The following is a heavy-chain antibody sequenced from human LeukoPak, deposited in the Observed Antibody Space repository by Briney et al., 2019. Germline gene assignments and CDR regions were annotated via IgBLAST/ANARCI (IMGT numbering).Heavy chain of an antibody. J-gene: IGHJ4*02. D-gene: IGHD3-9*01. CDR3: AREKYDILTGYSPYFFDC. V-gene: IGHV3-21*01. CDR1: GFTFSSYS. Sequence: SGGSLRLSCAASGFTFSSYSMNWVRQAPGKGLEWVSSTSSSSSYKYYADSVKGRFTISRDNAKNSLYLQMNSLGAEDTAVYYCAREKYDILTGYSPYFFDCWGQGTLVTVSS. CDR2: TSSSSSYK.